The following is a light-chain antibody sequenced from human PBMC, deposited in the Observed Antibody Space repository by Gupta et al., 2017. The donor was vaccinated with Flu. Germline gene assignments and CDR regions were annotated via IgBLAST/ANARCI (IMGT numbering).Light chain of an antibody. CDR1: HNISSY. Sequence: PSSLSASVVDRVTITCRASHNISSYLNWYQQKPGKAPKLLIYEASSLQSGVPSRFSGSGSGTDFTLTISSLQPEDFATYYCQQSYSTPHTFGQGTRLEIK. V-gene: IGKV1-39*01. CDR2: EAS. J-gene: IGKJ2*01. CDR3: QQSYSTPHT.